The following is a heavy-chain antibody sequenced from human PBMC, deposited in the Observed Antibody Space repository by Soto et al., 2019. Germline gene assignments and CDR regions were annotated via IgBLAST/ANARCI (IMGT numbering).Heavy chain of an antibody. J-gene: IGHJ6*02. V-gene: IGHV3-30*04. D-gene: IGHD2-2*01. CDR1: GFTFSNYA. CDR2: ISYDGNNK. CDR3: ARDRVCTSATCGEFDYYYYYGMDV. Sequence: GGSLRLSNAASGFTFSNYAMHWVRQAPGKELEWVAIISYDGNNKYNADSVKGRFTISRDNSENTLHLQMNSLRAEDTAVYYCARDRVCTSATCGEFDYYYYYGMDVWGQGTTVTVSS.